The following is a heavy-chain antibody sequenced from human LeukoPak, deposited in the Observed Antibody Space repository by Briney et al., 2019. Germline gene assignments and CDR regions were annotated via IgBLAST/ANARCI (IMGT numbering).Heavy chain of an antibody. CDR1: GFTFSSYG. Sequence: GGSLRLSCAASGFTFSSYGMHWVRQAPGKGLEWVAFIRYDGSNKKYVDSLKGRFTISRDNAKNSLYLQMNSLRAEDTAVYYWGRGGGGAFDIWGQGTMVTVSS. J-gene: IGHJ3*02. D-gene: IGHD3-16*01. V-gene: IGHV3-30*02. CDR2: IRYDGSNK. CDR3: GRGGGGAFDI.